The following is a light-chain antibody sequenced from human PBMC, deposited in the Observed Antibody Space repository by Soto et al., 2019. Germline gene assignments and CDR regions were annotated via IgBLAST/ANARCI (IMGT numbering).Light chain of an antibody. Sequence: QSALTQPASVSGSPGQSITISCTGTSSDVGGYNYVSWYQQHPGEAPRLMIYDVGNRPSGISNRFSGSKSGNTASLTISGLQAEDEADYYCSSYTSISPLGIFGGGTKLTVL. J-gene: IGLJ2*01. CDR3: SSYTSISPLGI. CDR2: DVG. CDR1: SSDVGGYNY. V-gene: IGLV2-14*03.